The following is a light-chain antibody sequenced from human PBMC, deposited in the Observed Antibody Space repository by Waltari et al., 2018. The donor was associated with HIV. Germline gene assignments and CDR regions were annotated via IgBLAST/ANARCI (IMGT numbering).Light chain of an antibody. CDR1: TPDIGGDNY. Sequence: QSALTQPASVSGSPGQSITISCNGTTPDIGGDNYVSWYQRHPDKAPKLIIFGVSNRPSGISSRVSGSKSGNTASLTISGLQAEDEADYYCCSYTKLTTHYVLFGGGTKLTVL. CDR2: GVS. J-gene: IGLJ2*01. CDR3: CSYTKLTTHYVL. V-gene: IGLV2-14*03.